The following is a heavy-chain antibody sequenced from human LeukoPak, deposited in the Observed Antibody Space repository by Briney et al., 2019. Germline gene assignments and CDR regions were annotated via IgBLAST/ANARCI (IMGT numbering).Heavy chain of an antibody. D-gene: IGHD3-22*01. V-gene: IGHV3-74*01. CDR2: LNSDGSYT. CDR3: ALSETGDSRGYDAFDI. J-gene: IGHJ3*02. Sequence: GVSLRLFCTPSGYPLSLYWMHWVRQAPEKALVWVSRLNSDGSYTNYADSVKGRFTISRDNAKNTLYLQMTSLRAEDTAVYYCALSETGDSRGYDAFDIWGQGTMVTVSS. CDR1: GYPLSLYW.